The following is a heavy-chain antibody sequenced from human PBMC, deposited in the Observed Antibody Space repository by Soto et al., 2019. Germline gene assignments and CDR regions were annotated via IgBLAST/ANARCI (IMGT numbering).Heavy chain of an antibody. Sequence: QLQLQESGPGLVKPSETLSLTCTVSGGSISSSSYYWGWIRQPPGKGLEWIGSIYYSGSTYYNPSLKSRVTISVDTSKNQFSLKLSSVTAADTAVYYCARPAYCGGDCYSGYFQHWGQGTLVTVSS. V-gene: IGHV4-39*01. CDR3: ARPAYCGGDCYSGYFQH. CDR1: GGSISSSSYY. CDR2: IYYSGST. D-gene: IGHD2-21*02. J-gene: IGHJ1*01.